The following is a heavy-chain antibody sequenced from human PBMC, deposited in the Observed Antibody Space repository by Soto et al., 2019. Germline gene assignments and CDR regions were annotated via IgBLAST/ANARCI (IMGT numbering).Heavy chain of an antibody. V-gene: IGHV4-34*01. Sequence: SETLSLTCAVYGGSFSGYYWSWIRQPPGKGLEWIGEINHSGSTNYNPSLKSRVTISVDTSKNQFSLKLSSVTAADTAVYYCARGFWVRGAFYIWGQGTMVTVSS. D-gene: IGHD3-10*01. CDR3: ARGFWVRGAFYI. CDR2: INHSGST. J-gene: IGHJ3*02. CDR1: GGSFSGYY.